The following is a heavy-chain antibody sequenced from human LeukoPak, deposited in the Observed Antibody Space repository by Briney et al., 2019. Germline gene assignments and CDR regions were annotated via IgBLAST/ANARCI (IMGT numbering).Heavy chain of an antibody. CDR3: ARVGVDYSGNVLKYFFDY. CDR1: GFTFSSYA. D-gene: IGHD4-23*01. Sequence: PGGSLRLSCAASGFTFSSYAMHWVRQAPGKGLEWVSSISGSGGITYYADSVKGRFTISRDNSKNTLYLQVNSLRAEDTAVYFCARVGVDYSGNVLKYFFDYWGQGTLVTVSS. J-gene: IGHJ4*02. V-gene: IGHV3-23*01. CDR2: ISGSGGIT.